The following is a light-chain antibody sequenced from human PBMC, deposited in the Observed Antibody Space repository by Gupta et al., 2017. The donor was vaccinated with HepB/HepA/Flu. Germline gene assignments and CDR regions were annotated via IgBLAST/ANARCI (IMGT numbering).Light chain of an antibody. CDR1: QSISTC. CDR2: TAS. CDR3: QQSDITPLT. Sequence: DIQMTQSPSSLSAFVGDRVTITCRASQSISTCLNWYQQKAGRAPKLLIYTASSLQSGVPSRFSGSGSGTDFTLTISRLQPEDFATYYCQQSDITPLTFGGGTKVEIK. V-gene: IGKV1-39*01. J-gene: IGKJ4*01.